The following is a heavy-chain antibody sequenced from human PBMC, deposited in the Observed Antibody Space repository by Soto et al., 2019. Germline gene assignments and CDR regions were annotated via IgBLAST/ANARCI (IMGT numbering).Heavy chain of an antibody. CDR3: AKRITMVRGVIGFDY. D-gene: IGHD3-10*01. CDR2: ISGSGGST. J-gene: IGHJ4*02. Sequence: EVQLLESGGGLVQPGGSLRLSCAASGFTFSSYAMSWVRQAPGKGLEWVSAISGSGGSTYYADSVKGRFTISRDNSKNKRYLQMNSLRAEGTAVYYCAKRITMVRGVIGFDYWGQGTLVTVSS. V-gene: IGHV3-23*01. CDR1: GFTFSSYA.